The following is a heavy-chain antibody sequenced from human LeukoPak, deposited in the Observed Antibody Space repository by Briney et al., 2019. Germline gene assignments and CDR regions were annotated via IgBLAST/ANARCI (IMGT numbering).Heavy chain of an antibody. CDR2: IYYSGST. CDR3: ARERGVRGVIPFDY. Sequence: PSETLSLTCTVSGGSFSSGSYYWSWIRQPPGKGLEWIGYIYYSGSTNYNPSLKSRVTISVDTSKNQFSLKLSSVTAADTAVYYCARERGVRGVIPFDYWGQGTLVTVSS. V-gene: IGHV4-61*01. CDR1: GGSFSSGSYY. D-gene: IGHD3-10*01. J-gene: IGHJ4*02.